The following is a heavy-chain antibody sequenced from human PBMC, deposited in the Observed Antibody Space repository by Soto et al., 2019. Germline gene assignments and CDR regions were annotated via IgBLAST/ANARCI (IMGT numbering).Heavy chain of an antibody. V-gene: IGHV1-18*01. CDR2: ISAYNGNT. CDR3: ARYPDSGMVPNDY. D-gene: IGHD1-26*01. Sequence: QVQLVQSGAEVKKPGASVKVSCKASGYTLTSYGISWVRQAPGQTLEWMGWISAYNGNTNYAQKFQGRVTMTTDTSTRTADMERRSLRSDETAVYYCARYPDSGMVPNDYMGQGTLVTVSS. CDR1: GYTLTSYG. J-gene: IGHJ4*02.